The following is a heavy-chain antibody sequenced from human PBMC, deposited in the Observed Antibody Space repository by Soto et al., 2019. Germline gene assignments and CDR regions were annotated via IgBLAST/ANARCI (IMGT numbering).Heavy chain of an antibody. CDR3: VRARYQLLHPYYYGMDV. D-gene: IGHD2-2*01. J-gene: IGHJ6*04. Sequence: QVQLQESGPGLVKPSETLSLTCTVPGGSISSYYWSWIRQSPGKGLEWIGYIHYSGSTKSNPSLKSRVTISVDTSRDQVSLKLSSVTASDSAVYFCVRARYQLLHPYYYGMDVWGKGTTVTVSS. V-gene: IGHV4-59*01. CDR1: GGSISSYY. CDR2: IHYSGST.